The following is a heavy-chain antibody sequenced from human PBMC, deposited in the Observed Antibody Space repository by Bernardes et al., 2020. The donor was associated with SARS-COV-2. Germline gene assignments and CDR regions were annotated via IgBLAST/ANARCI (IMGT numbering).Heavy chain of an antibody. J-gene: IGHJ4*02. CDR1: GGSIRASY. Sequence: SETLTPTCTVSGGSIRASYWSWFRQPPGPGLEWIGYLYYTGSTNYNPSLQSRVTISVDTSKNQFSLKLSSVTAADTAVYYCARGFDYWGQGILVTGSS. CDR3: ARGFDY. CDR2: LYYTGST. V-gene: IGHV4-59*01.